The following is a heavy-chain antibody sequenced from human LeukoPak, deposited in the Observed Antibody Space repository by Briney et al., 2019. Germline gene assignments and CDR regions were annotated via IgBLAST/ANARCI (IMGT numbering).Heavy chain of an antibody. D-gene: IGHD5-18*01. Sequence: SGGSLRLSCAASGFTVSSNYMSWVRQAPGKGLEWVSFIDSTGSTYYADSVKGRFTISRDNSRNTLYLQMNSLRVEDTAVYYCARRERLGYSYGRGTLDIWGQGTMVTVSS. V-gene: IGHV3-66*01. CDR2: IDSTGST. CDR1: GFTVSSNY. CDR3: ARRERLGYSYGRGTLDI. J-gene: IGHJ3*02.